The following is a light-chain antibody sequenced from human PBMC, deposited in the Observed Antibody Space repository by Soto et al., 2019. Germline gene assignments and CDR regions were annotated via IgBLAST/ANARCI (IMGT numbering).Light chain of an antibody. CDR3: QQADGFPLT. Sequence: DIQMTQSPSSESASLRDRVTITCRASQGISTWFAWYQQKPGKAPKLLIYAASSLQSGFPSRFSGSGSGTDFTLTISSLQPEDFATYYCQQADGFPLTFGGGTKVEIK. CDR1: QGISTW. J-gene: IGKJ4*01. CDR2: AAS. V-gene: IGKV1-12*01.